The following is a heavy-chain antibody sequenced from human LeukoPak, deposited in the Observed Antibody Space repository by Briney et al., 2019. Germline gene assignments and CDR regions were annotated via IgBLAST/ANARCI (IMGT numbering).Heavy chain of an antibody. J-gene: IGHJ4*02. Sequence: GGSLRLSCAASGFTFSSYGMSWVRQAPGKGLEWVSAISGSGGSTYYADSVKGRFTISRDNSKNTLYLQMNSLRAEDTAVYYCAKVLERYFDDQRASFDYWGQGTLVTVSS. D-gene: IGHD3-9*01. V-gene: IGHV3-23*01. CDR2: ISGSGGST. CDR1: GFTFSSYG. CDR3: AKVLERYFDDQRASFDY.